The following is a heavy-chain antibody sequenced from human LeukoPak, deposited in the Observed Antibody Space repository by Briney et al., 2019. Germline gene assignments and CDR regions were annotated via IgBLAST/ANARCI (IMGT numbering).Heavy chain of an antibody. Sequence: PSETLSLTCTVSGGSISSGDYYWSWIRQPPGKGLEWIGYIYYSGSTNYNPSLKSRVTISVDTSKNQFSLKLSSVTAADTAVYYCASGGIYKNQYYYYYGMDVWGQGTTVIVSS. V-gene: IGHV4-61*08. CDR1: GGSISSGDYY. D-gene: IGHD1-14*01. J-gene: IGHJ6*02. CDR3: ASGGIYKNQYYYYYGMDV. CDR2: IYYSGST.